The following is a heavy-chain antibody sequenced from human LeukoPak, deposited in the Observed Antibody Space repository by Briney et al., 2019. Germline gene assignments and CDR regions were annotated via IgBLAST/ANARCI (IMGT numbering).Heavy chain of an antibody. J-gene: IGHJ4*02. V-gene: IGHV4-31*03. CDR2: IYYSGST. CDR3: ARVGGTSGSYEDGYYFDY. CDR1: GGSISSGGYY. D-gene: IGHD3-10*01. Sequence: SETLSLTCTVSGGSISSGGYYWSWIRQHPGKGLEWIGYIYYSGSTYYNPSLKSRVTISVDTSKNQFSLKLSSVAAADTAVYYCARVGGTSGSYEDGYYFDYWGQGTLVTVSS.